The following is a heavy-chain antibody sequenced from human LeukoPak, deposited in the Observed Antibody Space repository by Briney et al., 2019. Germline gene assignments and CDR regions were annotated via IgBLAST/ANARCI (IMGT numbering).Heavy chain of an antibody. D-gene: IGHD3-22*01. Sequence: PSEALSLTCAVSGGSFSGYYWSWIRQPPGKGLEWIGEINHSGSTNYNPSLKSRVTISVDTSKNQFSLKLSSVTAADTAVYYCASRGMYYYDSSGYPYWGQGTLVTVSP. CDR3: ASRGMYYYDSSGYPY. CDR2: INHSGST. V-gene: IGHV4-34*01. J-gene: IGHJ4*02. CDR1: GGSFSGYY.